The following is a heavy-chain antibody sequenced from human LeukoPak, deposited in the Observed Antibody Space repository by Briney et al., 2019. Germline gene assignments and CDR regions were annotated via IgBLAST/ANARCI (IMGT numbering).Heavy chain of an antibody. CDR2: ISGSGGST. Sequence: GGSLRLSCAASGFTFSSYAMSWVRQAPGKGLEWVSAISGSGGSTDYADSVKGRFTISRDNSKNTLYLQMNSLRAEDTAVYYCAKMGCCSSTSCYAYFDYWGQGTLVTVSS. CDR3: AKMGCCSSTSCYAYFDY. CDR1: GFTFSSYA. V-gene: IGHV3-23*01. D-gene: IGHD2-2*01. J-gene: IGHJ4*02.